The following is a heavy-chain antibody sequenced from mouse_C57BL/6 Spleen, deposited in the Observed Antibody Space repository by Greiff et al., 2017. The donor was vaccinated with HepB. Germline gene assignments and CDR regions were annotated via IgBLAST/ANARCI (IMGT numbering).Heavy chain of an antibody. D-gene: IGHD3-3*01. CDR3: ARKGGWDYFDY. CDR1: GFSLSTFGMG. V-gene: IGHV8-8*01. J-gene: IGHJ2*01. CDR2: IWWDDDK. Sequence: QVTLKVCGPGILQPSQTLSLTCSFSGFSLSTFGMGVGWVRQPSGKGLEWLAHIWWDDDKYYHPALESRLTITKDTSKNQVFLKIANVDTADTATYYCARKGGWDYFDYWGQGTTLTVSS.